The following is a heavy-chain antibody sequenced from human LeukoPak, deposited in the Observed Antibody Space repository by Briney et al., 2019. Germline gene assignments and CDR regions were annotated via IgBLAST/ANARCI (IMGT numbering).Heavy chain of an antibody. D-gene: IGHD1-14*01. CDR1: GFTFSSYA. V-gene: IGHV3-7*01. CDR3: ARGIQTGVDWFDP. CDR2: IKQDGSDK. J-gene: IGHJ5*02. Sequence: GGSLRLSCAASGFTFSSYAMTWVRQAPGKGPEWVANIKQDGSDKYYVDSVKGRFTISRDNAKNSLYLQMNSLRAEDTAVYYCARGIQTGVDWFDPWGQGTLVTVSS.